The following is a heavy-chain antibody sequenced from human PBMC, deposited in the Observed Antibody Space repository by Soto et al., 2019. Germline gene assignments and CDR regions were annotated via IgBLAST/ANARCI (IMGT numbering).Heavy chain of an antibody. V-gene: IGHV3-72*01. D-gene: IGHD2-8*01. CDR2: ARNKANSYTT. J-gene: IGHJ4*02. CDR1: GLTFSDHH. Sequence: GGSLRLSCAATGLTFSDHHMDWVRQALGKGQGWVGRARNKANSYTTAYAASVKGRFTTSRDDSKNSLSLQMNSLKTEDTAVYFCARLMGTSFDLWGQGTLVTVSS. CDR3: ARLMGTSFDL.